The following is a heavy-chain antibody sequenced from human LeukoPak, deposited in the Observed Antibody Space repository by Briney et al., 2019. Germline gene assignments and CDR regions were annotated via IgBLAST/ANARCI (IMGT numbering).Heavy chain of an antibody. V-gene: IGHV3-11*01. Sequence: GGSLRLSCAASGFTFSDHYMSWIRQAPGKGLEWLSYISRSGDTTYYADSGKGRFTVSRDNAKNSLYLQMNSLTVDDTAVYYCARDAGSSWYFFDYWGQGILVTVSS. CDR2: ISRSGDTT. CDR1: GFTFSDHY. CDR3: ARDAGSSWYFFDY. J-gene: IGHJ4*02. D-gene: IGHD6-13*01.